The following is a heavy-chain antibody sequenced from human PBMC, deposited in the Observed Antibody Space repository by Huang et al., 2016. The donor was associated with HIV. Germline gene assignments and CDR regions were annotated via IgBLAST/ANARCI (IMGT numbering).Heavy chain of an antibody. CDR1: GYTFTSYP. Sequence: QVQLVQSGSELRRPGASVRVSCQASGYTFTSYPIHWMRQAPGHRLEWMGRSDSGSGGTKYAEKFQCRLTITRDTDANIVYMELSSLRSEDTAVYYCVREGLECTNYWGQGTLVTVSS. CDR2: SDSGSGGT. V-gene: IGHV1-3*01. J-gene: IGHJ4*02. D-gene: IGHD1-1*01. CDR3: VREGLECTNY.